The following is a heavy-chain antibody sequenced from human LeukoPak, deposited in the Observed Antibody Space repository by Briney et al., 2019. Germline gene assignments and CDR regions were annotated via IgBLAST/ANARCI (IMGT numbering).Heavy chain of an antibody. CDR2: INTNTGNP. Sequence: ASVKVSCKASGYIFDIYAMIWVRQAPGQGLELMGWINTNTGNPTYAQGFTGRFVFSLDTSVSTAYLQISSLKAGDTAVYYCARDYSLTLGTTTYFQHWGQGTLVTVSS. V-gene: IGHV7-4-1*02. J-gene: IGHJ1*01. D-gene: IGHD1-1*01. CDR1: GYIFDIYA. CDR3: ARDYSLTLGTTTYFQH.